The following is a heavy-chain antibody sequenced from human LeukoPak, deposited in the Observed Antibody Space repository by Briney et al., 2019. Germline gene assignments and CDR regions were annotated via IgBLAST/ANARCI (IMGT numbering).Heavy chain of an antibody. V-gene: IGHV1-46*01. CDR1: GYTFTSYY. J-gene: IGHJ4*02. Sequence: ASVKVSCKASGYTFTSYYMHWVRQAPGQGLEWMGIINPSGGSTSYAQKFQGRVTMTRDMSTSTVYMELSSLRSEDTAVYYCARVRGSAMARRYFDYWGQGTLVNVSS. CDR2: INPSGGST. D-gene: IGHD5-18*01. CDR3: ARVRGSAMARRYFDY.